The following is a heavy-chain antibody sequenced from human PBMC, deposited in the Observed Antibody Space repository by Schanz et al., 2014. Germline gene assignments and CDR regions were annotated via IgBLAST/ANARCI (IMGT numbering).Heavy chain of an antibody. J-gene: IGHJ4*02. Sequence: QVQLGESGGGVVQPGRSRRLSCEASGFTFSSYGMHWVRQAPGKGLEWVAVISYDGNNEDYADSVKGRFSISRDNSQNTLYLQMDSLRPEDTAVYFCAKDTGYCHGGACYCFEYWGLGILVTVSS. CDR3: AKDTGYCHGGACYCFEY. CDR1: GFTFSSYG. D-gene: IGHD2-8*02. CDR2: ISYDGNNE. V-gene: IGHV3-30*18.